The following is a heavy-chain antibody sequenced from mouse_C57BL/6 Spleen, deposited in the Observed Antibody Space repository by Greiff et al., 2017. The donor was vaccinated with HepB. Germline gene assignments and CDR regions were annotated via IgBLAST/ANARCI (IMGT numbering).Heavy chain of an antibody. J-gene: IGHJ1*03. CDR2: INPSNGGT. CDR3: AREKDDYDWYFDV. D-gene: IGHD2-4*01. V-gene: IGHV1-53*01. CDR1: GYTFTSYW. Sequence: VQLQQPGPELVKPGASVKLSCKASGYTFTSYWMHWVKQRPGQGLEWIGNINPSNGGTNYNEKFKSKATLTVDKSSSTAYMQLSSLTSEDSAVYYCAREKDDYDWYFDVWGTGTTVTVSS.